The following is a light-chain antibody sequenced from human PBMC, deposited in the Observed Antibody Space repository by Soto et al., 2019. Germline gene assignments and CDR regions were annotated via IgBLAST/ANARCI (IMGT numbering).Light chain of an antibody. J-gene: IGLJ1*01. CDR1: SSDVGGYNY. V-gene: IGLV2-14*03. Sequence: QSALTQPASVSGSPGQSITISCTGTSSDVGGYNYVSWYQRHPGKAPKLLIYEVTYRPSGVSNRFSGSKSGNTASLTISGLQAEDEADYFCGSYTSSNTLVFGTGTKLTVL. CDR3: GSYTSSNTLV. CDR2: EVT.